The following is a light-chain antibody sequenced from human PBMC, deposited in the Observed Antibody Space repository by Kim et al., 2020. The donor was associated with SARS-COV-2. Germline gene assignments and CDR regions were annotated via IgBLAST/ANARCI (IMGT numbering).Light chain of an antibody. V-gene: IGKV3-20*01. CDR3: QQYGRSPLT. CDR1: QSVSDSS. J-gene: IGKJ4*01. Sequence: PGERAPLSCGASQSVSDSSLVWYRQRPGQSPSLLIYATSTRAAGVPDRFSGSGSGTDFTLTISRLEPEDFGIYFCQQYGRSPLTFGGGTKVDIK. CDR2: ATS.